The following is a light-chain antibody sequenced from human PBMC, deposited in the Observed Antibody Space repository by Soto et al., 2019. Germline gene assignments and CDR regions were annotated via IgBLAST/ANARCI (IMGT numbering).Light chain of an antibody. J-gene: IGLJ2*01. CDR3: QSYDSSLSGSVV. V-gene: IGLV1-40*01. CDR2: VNN. Sequence: QSALTQPPSVSGAPGQRVTISCTGSSSNIGAPYDVHWYRQLPGAAPKLLIYVNNSRPSGVPDRFSGSKSGTSASLAITGLQAEDEADYYCQSYDSSLSGSVVFGGGTKLTVL. CDR1: SSNIGAPYD.